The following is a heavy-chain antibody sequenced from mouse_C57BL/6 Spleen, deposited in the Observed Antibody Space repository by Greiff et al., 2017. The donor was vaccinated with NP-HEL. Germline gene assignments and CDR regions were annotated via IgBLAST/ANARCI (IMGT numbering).Heavy chain of an antibody. CDR2: IDPSDSYT. J-gene: IGHJ4*01. CDR1: GYTFTSYW. V-gene: IGHV1-50*01. D-gene: IGHD1-1*01. CDR3: ARGVGVYAMDY. Sequence: QVQLQHPGAELVTPGSSVPLSCKASGYTFTSYWMQWVKQRPGQGLEWIGEIDPSDSYTNYNQKFKGKATLTVDTSSSTAYMQLSSLTSEDSAVYYCARGVGVYAMDYWGQGTSVTV.